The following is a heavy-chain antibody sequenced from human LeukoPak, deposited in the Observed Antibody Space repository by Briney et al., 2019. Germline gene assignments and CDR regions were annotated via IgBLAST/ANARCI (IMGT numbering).Heavy chain of an antibody. CDR3: ARDHYRGAAVFYHPYPKTNWFDP. CDR1: GYTFTSYG. Sequence: ASVKVSCKASGYTFTSYGISWVRQAPGQGLEWMGWISAYNGNTNSAQKLQGRVTMTTDTSTSTAYMELRSLRSDDTAVYYCARDHYRGAAVFYHPYPKTNWFDPWGQGTLVTVSS. CDR2: ISAYNGNT. V-gene: IGHV1-18*01. D-gene: IGHD6-13*01. J-gene: IGHJ5*02.